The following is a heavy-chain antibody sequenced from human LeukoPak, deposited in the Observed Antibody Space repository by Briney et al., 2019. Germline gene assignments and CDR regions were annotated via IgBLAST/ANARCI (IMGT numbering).Heavy chain of an antibody. Sequence: SETLSLTCTVSGGSISSSSYYWGWIRQPPGKGLEWIGSIYYSGSTYYNPSLKSRVTISVDTSKNQFSLKLSSVTAADTAMYYCARLMASGTSPGDYWGQGTLVTVSS. J-gene: IGHJ4*02. CDR2: IYYSGST. D-gene: IGHD2-2*01. CDR1: GGSISSSSYY. CDR3: ARLMASGTSPGDY. V-gene: IGHV4-39*07.